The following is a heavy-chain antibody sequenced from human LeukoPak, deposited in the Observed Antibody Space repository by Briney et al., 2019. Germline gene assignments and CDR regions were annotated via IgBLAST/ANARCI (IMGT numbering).Heavy chain of an antibody. CDR1: GFTFSSYA. CDR3: AKGGYYDILTGYDY. CDR2: ISGSGGST. J-gene: IGHJ4*02. V-gene: IGHV3-23*01. Sequence: PGGSLRLSCAASGFTFSSYAMHWVRQAPGKGLEWVSAISGSGGSTYYADSVKGRFTISRDNSKNTLYLQMNSLRAEDTAVYYCAKGGYYDILTGYDYWGQGTLVTVSS. D-gene: IGHD3-9*01.